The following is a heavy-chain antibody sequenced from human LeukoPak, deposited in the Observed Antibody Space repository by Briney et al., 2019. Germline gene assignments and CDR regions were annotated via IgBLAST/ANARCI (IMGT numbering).Heavy chain of an antibody. V-gene: IGHV4-61*02. Sequence: SQTLSLTCTVSSGSISSGSYYWRWIRQPAGRGLEWIGRIYTSGSTNYNPSLESRVTISVDTSKNQFSLKLSSVTAADTAVYYCARSFVVAARYFDYWGQGTLVTVSS. J-gene: IGHJ4*02. CDR3: ARSFVVAARYFDY. CDR2: IYTSGST. CDR1: SGSISSGSYY. D-gene: IGHD6-6*01.